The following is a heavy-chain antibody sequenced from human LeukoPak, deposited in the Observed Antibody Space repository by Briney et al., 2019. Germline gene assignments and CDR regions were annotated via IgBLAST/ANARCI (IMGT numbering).Heavy chain of an antibody. CDR2: INHSGST. Sequence: SETLSLTCAVYGGSFSGYYWSWIRQPPGKGLEWIGEINHSGSTNYNPSLKSRVTISVDTSKNQFSLKLNSVTAADTAVYYCARGLGRMVPPLRAFDIWGQGTMVTVSS. V-gene: IGHV4-34*01. D-gene: IGHD2-2*01. CDR3: ARGLGRMVPPLRAFDI. J-gene: IGHJ3*02. CDR1: GGSFSGYY.